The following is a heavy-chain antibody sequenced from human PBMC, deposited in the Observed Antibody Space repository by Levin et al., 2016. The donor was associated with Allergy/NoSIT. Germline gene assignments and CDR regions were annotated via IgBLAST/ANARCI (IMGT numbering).Heavy chain of an antibody. D-gene: IGHD1-26*01. CDR3: ARDSGDYYGYFDY. J-gene: IGHJ4*02. Sequence: ASVKVSCKASGYTFAKNFMHWVRQAPGQGLEWMGIIYPSGGDTRFAQKFQGRLTMTRDTSTNTIYMELSSLRSEDTAIYYCARDSGDYYGYFDYWGQGTLVTVSS. CDR1: GYTFAKNF. CDR2: IYPSGGDT. V-gene: IGHV1-46*01.